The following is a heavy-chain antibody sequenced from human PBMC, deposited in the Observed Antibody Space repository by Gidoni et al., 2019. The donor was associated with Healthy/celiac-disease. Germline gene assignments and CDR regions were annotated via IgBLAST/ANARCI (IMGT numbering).Heavy chain of an antibody. CDR1: GFIFSRYS. CDR2: ISSSSSYI. V-gene: IGHV3-21*01. J-gene: IGHJ5*02. CDR3: ARDRDGGFDP. D-gene: IGHD3-10*01. Sequence: EVQLVESGGGLVTPGGSLRLSCAASGFIFSRYSMNWVRQAPGKGLEWVSYISSSSSYIYHADSVKGRFTIFRDNAKNSLYLQMNSLRAEDTAVYYCARDRDGGFDPWGQGTLVTVSS.